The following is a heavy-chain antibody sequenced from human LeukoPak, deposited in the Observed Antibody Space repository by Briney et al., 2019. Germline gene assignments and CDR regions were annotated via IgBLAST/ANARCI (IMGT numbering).Heavy chain of an antibody. Sequence: SETLSLTCTVSGGSISSSSYYWGWIRQPPGKGLEWIGSIYYSGSTYYNPSLKSRVTISVDTSKNQFSLKLSSVTAADTAVYYCAGAPTFYGDYVNYYYYGMDVWGQGTTVTVSS. D-gene: IGHD4-17*01. J-gene: IGHJ6*02. CDR3: AGAPTFYGDYVNYYYYGMDV. CDR2: IYYSGST. CDR1: GGSISSSSYY. V-gene: IGHV4-39*01.